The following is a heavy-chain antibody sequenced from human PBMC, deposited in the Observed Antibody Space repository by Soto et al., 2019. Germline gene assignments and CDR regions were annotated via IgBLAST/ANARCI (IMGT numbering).Heavy chain of an antibody. Sequence: QVQLVQSGAEVKKPGSSVKVSCKASGGTFSSYAISWVRQAPGQGLEWMGGIIPIFGTANYAQKFQGRVTITADGARSTAYMELSSLRSEDTDVYYCESLDSYWNPTVCGEGTMVTVSS. CDR3: ESLDSYWNPTV. CDR2: IIPIFGTA. J-gene: IGHJ3*01. V-gene: IGHV1-69*01. CDR1: GGTFSSYA. D-gene: IGHD1-1*01.